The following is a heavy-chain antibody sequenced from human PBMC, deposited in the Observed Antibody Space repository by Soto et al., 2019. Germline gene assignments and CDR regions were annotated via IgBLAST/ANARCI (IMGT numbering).Heavy chain of an antibody. CDR3: ALDNYDSSGYYYYGMDV. CDR2: ISAYNGNT. Sequence: ASVKVSCKASGYTFTSYGISWVRQAPGQGLEWMGWISAYNGNTNYAQKLQGRVTMTTDTSTSTAYMELRSLRSDDTAVYYCALDNYDSSGYYYYGMDVWGQGTTVAVSS. CDR1: GYTFTSYG. J-gene: IGHJ6*02. V-gene: IGHV1-18*04. D-gene: IGHD3-22*01.